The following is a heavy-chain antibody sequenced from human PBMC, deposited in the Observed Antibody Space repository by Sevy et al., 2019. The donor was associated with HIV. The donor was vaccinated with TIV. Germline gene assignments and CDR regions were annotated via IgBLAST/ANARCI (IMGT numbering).Heavy chain of an antibody. Sequence: GGSLRLSCAASGFTFSNAWMSWVRQAPGKGLEWVSVIFSSGSTYYADSAKGRFTISRDNSKNTVDLQMNSVRVEDTAVYYCVSLFLSYRSGWSYFDYWGQGTLVTVSS. V-gene: IGHV3-66*02. CDR2: IFSSGST. CDR1: GFTFSNAW. CDR3: VSLFLSYRSGWSYFDY. D-gene: IGHD6-19*01. J-gene: IGHJ4*02.